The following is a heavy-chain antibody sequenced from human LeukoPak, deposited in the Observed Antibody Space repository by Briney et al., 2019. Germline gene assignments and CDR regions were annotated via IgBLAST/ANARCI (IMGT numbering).Heavy chain of an antibody. Sequence: PSETLSLTCTVSGYSISSGYSWGWIRQPPGKGLEWIGSIYHSGSTYYNPSLKSRVTISVDTSKNQFSLKLSSVTAADTAVYYCARHRIVQHMVRGPKGAFDIWGQGTMVTVSS. CDR1: GYSISSGYS. D-gene: IGHD3-10*01. CDR3: ARHRIVQHMVRGPKGAFDI. V-gene: IGHV4-38-2*02. CDR2: IYHSGST. J-gene: IGHJ3*02.